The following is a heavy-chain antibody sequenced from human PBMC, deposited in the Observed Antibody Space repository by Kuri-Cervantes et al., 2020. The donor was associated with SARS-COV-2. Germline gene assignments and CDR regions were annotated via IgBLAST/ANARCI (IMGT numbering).Heavy chain of an antibody. CDR1: GGTFSSYA. J-gene: IGHJ6*02. V-gene: IGHV1-8*02. Sequence: ASVKVSCKASGGTFSSYAISWVRQATGQGLEWMGWMNPNSGNTGYAQKFQGRVTMTRNTSISTAYMELSSLRSEDTAVYYCARVLLWFGESRYYYGMDVWGQGTTVTVSS. D-gene: IGHD3-10*01. CDR3: ARVLLWFGESRYYYGMDV. CDR2: MNPNSGNT.